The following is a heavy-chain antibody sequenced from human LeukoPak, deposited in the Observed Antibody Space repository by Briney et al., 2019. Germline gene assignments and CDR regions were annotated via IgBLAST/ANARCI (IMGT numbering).Heavy chain of an antibody. CDR3: ARDYGIPSLENNWFDP. D-gene: IGHD3-9*01. J-gene: IGHJ5*02. CDR1: GFTFSSYA. Sequence: SGGSLRLSCAASGFTFSSYAMHWVRQAPGKGLEWVAVISYDGSNKYYADSVKGRFTISRDNSKDTLYLQMNSLRAEDTAVYYCARDYGIPSLENNWFDPWGQGTLVTVSS. V-gene: IGHV3-30-3*01. CDR2: ISYDGSNK.